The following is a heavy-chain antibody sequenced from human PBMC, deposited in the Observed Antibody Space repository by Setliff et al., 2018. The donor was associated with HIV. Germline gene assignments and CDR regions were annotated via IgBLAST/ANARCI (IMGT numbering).Heavy chain of an antibody. J-gene: IGHJ3*02. Sequence: SETLSLTCTVSGGSISSRDYYWGWIRQPPGKGLEWIGSINHNGNTYYSPSLKTRVTISVDTSKKQFSLKLNSVTAPDTATYYCARLFQWMSYSFDIWGQGKMVTVSS. CDR2: INHNGNT. CDR3: ARLFQWMSYSFDI. D-gene: IGHD1-26*01. CDR1: GGSISSRDYY. V-gene: IGHV4-39*01.